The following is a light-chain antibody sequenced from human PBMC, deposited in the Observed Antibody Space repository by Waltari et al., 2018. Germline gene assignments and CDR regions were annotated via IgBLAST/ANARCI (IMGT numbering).Light chain of an antibody. J-gene: IGKJ1*01. CDR3: QQNANTPPT. CDR2: AAS. CDR1: QNINTY. V-gene: IGKV1-39*01. Sequence: ASVGDRVAITCRASQNINTYLNWYQQKQGKAPNLLIYAASTLQSGVPSRFSGSGSGTDFTLTISSLQPEDFATYFCQQNANTPPTFGQGTKVEIK.